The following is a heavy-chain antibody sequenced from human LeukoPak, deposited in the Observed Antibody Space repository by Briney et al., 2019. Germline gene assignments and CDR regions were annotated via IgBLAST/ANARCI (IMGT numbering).Heavy chain of an antibody. Sequence: SETLSLTCRVSGASINSGSNYWGWIRQPPGKTLEWIGSIYSSGSTYYNPSLKSRVIIMIDTPKNHFSLTLSSVTAADTAIYYCTRGMLRQPPDYWGQGMLVTVSS. V-gene: IGHV4-39*02. CDR2: IYSSGST. J-gene: IGHJ4*02. CDR1: GASINSGSNY. CDR3: TRGMLRQPPDY. D-gene: IGHD3-10*02.